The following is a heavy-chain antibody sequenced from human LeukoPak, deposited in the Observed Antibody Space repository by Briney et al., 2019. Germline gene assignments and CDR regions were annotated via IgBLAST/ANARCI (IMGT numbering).Heavy chain of an antibody. CDR3: ARDLRDSSGWYEGVDY. CDR2: ISAYNGNT. D-gene: IGHD6-19*01. J-gene: IGHJ4*02. Sequence: ASVKVSCKASGYTFTSYGINWVRQAPGQGLEWMGWISAYNGNTNYAQKIQGRVTMTTDTSTSTAYMELRSLRSEDTAVYYCARDLRDSSGWYEGVDYWGQGTLVTVSS. CDR1: GYTFTSYG. V-gene: IGHV1-18*01.